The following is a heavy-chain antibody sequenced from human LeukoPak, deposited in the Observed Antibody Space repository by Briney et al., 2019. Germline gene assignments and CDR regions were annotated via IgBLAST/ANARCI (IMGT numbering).Heavy chain of an antibody. CDR3: ARGVGPTYYYYMDV. CDR1: GFTFADHG. CDR2: INWNGGST. Sequence: GGSLRLSCAASGFTFADHGMTWVRQLPRKGLEWVSGINWNGGSTGYADSVKGRFTVSRDNAKNSLYLDMNSLRDEDTALYFCARGVGPTYYYYMDVWGKGTTVTVSS. V-gene: IGHV3-20*04. D-gene: IGHD1-26*01. J-gene: IGHJ6*03.